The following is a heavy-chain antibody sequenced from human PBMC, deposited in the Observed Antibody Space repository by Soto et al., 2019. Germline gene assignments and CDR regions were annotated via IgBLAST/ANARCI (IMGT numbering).Heavy chain of an antibody. J-gene: IGHJ4*02. CDR2: ISSNGGST. D-gene: IGHD3-10*01. CDR1: GFTFSSYA. V-gene: IGHV3-64D*06. CDR3: AKVSYGYIDY. Sequence: GGSLRLSCSASGFTFSSYAMHWVRQAPGKGLEYVSAISSNGGSTYYADSVKGRFTISRDNSKNTLYLQMSSLRAEDTAVYYCAKVSYGYIDYWGQGTLVTVSS.